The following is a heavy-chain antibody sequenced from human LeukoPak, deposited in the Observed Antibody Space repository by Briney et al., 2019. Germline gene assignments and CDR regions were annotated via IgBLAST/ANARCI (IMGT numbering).Heavy chain of an antibody. V-gene: IGHV3-7*01. Sequence: GGSLRLSCAASGFTFSTFWMGWVCQVPGKGLEWVANINQGGSAQYYVDSVKGRFTISRDNAENALYLQMNSLRAEDTAVYFCARDISASGIFFDSWGQGTLVTVSS. CDR3: ARDISASGIFFDS. CDR2: INQGGSAQ. CDR1: GFTFSTFW. D-gene: IGHD6-13*01. J-gene: IGHJ4*02.